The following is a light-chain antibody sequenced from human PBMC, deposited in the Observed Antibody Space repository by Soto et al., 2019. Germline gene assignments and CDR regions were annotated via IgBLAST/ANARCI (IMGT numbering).Light chain of an antibody. Sequence: QSALTQAASVSGSPGQSISISCTGTSSDVGSYNLVSWYQQHPGKAPKLMIYEVSKRPSGVSNRFSGSKSGNTASLTISGLQAEDEADYYCCSYADSSTLVFGTGTKLTVL. CDR1: SSDVGSYNL. CDR2: EVS. V-gene: IGLV2-23*02. CDR3: CSYADSSTLV. J-gene: IGLJ1*01.